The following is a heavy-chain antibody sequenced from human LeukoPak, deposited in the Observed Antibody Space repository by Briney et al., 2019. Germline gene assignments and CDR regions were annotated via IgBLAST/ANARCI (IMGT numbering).Heavy chain of an antibody. CDR2: IYPGDSDT. J-gene: IGHJ1*01. Sequence: GESLKISCKGSGYSFTSYWIGWVRQMPGKGLEWMGIIYPGDSDTRYSPSFQGQVTISADKSISTAYLQWSSLKASDTAMYYCARPDLAAAAPEYFRHWGQGTLVTVSS. D-gene: IGHD6-13*01. V-gene: IGHV5-51*01. CDR1: GYSFTSYW. CDR3: ARPDLAAAAPEYFRH.